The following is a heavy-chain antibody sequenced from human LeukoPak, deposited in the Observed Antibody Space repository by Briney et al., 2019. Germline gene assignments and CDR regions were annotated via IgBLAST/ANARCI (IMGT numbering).Heavy chain of an antibody. V-gene: IGHV3-7*01. J-gene: IGHJ3*02. Sequence: GGSLRLSCAASGFTFSSYWMSWVRQAPGKGLEWVANIKQDGSEKYYVDSVKGRFTISRDNAKNSLYLQMNSLRAEDMAVYYCATERYCSGGSCSVDDAFDIWGQGTMVTVSS. CDR3: ATERYCSGGSCSVDDAFDI. D-gene: IGHD2-15*01. CDR1: GFTFSSYW. CDR2: IKQDGSEK.